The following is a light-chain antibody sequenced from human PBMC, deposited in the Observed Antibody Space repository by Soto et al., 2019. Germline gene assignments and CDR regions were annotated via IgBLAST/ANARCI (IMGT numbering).Light chain of an antibody. CDR3: QQYGSSPRT. CDR1: QRVSYNY. Sequence: EIVLTQSPGILSLSPGEGGTLSCRASQRVSYNYLAWYQQKPGQAPRLLIYGASSKATGIPDRFSGSGSGTDFTLTISRLEPEDFAVYFCQQYGSSPRTFGQGTKVEIK. J-gene: IGKJ1*01. CDR2: GAS. V-gene: IGKV3-20*01.